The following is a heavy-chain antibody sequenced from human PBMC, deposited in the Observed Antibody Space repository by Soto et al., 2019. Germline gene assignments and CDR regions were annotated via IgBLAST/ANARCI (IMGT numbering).Heavy chain of an antibody. Sequence: ASVKVSCKASGYTFTSYGISWVRQAPGQGLEWMGWISAYNGNTNYAQKLQGRVTMTTDTSTSTAYMELRSLRSDDTAVYYCARVLVPYYYDSSGSPEGGYFDYWGQGTLVT. CDR3: ARVLVPYYYDSSGSPEGGYFDY. D-gene: IGHD3-22*01. CDR2: ISAYNGNT. J-gene: IGHJ4*02. CDR1: GYTFTSYG. V-gene: IGHV1-18*01.